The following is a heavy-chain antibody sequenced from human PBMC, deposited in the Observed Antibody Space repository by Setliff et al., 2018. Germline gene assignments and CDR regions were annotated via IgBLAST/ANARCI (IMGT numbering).Heavy chain of an antibody. D-gene: IGHD3-10*01. Sequence: PSETLSLTCTVSDASIGGSGYFWGWIRQPPGKGLEWIGNIFHTGSTYYNPSLKSRVTMLVDRSKNQFSLKLSSVTAADTAMYYCARRYYSGSATYYLDAFSMWGQGTMVTVSS. CDR3: ARRYYSGSATYYLDAFSM. V-gene: IGHV4-38-2*02. CDR2: IFHTGST. CDR1: DASIGGSGYF. J-gene: IGHJ3*02.